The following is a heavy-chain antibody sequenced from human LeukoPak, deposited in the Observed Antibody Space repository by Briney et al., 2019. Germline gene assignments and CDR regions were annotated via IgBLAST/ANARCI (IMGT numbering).Heavy chain of an antibody. D-gene: IGHD1-26*01. CDR3: ARYSGSYGDAFDI. CDR2: LYPIDYDK. J-gene: IGHJ3*02. V-gene: IGHV5-51*01. CDR1: GYKFTSYW. Sequence: GESLKISCKASGYKFTSYWIAWVRQIPGYGLEWMGSLYPIDYDKTYSPSFQGQVTMSADKSISTAYLQWSSLKASDTAMYYCARYSGSYGDAFDIWGQGTMVTVSS.